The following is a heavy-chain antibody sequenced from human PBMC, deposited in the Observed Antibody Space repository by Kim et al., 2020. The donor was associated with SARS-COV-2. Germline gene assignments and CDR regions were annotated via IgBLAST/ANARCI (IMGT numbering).Heavy chain of an antibody. Sequence: GGSLRFSCAASGFTFSSYARHWVRQAPGKGLEWVAVISYDGSNKYYADSVKGRFTISRDNSKNTLYLQMNSLRAEDTAVYYCARDRDFWSGYYRYYGMDVWGQGTTVTVSS. CDR2: ISYDGSNK. D-gene: IGHD3-3*01. CDR3: ARDRDFWSGYYRYYGMDV. J-gene: IGHJ6*02. V-gene: IGHV3-30*04. CDR1: GFTFSSYA.